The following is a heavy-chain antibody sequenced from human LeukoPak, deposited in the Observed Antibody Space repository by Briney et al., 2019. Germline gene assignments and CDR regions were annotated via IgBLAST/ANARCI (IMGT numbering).Heavy chain of an antibody. Sequence: SETLSLTCNVSGGSISSSSYYWCWIRQPPGKGLEWIGSIYNSGSTYYNPSLKSRVTIYVDTSKNQFSLKLSSVTAADTAVYYCARIHYYDSSGLLDYWGQGTLVTVSS. V-gene: IGHV4-39*01. CDR1: GGSISSSSYY. CDR2: IYNSGST. J-gene: IGHJ4*02. D-gene: IGHD3-22*01. CDR3: ARIHYYDSSGLLDY.